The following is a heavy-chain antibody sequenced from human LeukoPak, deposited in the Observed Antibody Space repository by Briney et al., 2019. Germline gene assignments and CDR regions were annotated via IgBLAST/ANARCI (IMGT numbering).Heavy chain of an antibody. V-gene: IGHV3-73*01. CDR1: GFTFSCSV. J-gene: IGHJ3*02. D-gene: IGHD2-2*01. CDR3: SRLEDTSPIEVALDI. CDR2: IRSKRNNYAT. Sequence: GGSLKLSCAASGFTFSCSVMHWVRQAAGKGLEWVGRIRSKRNNYATAYAASVKGRFTISRDDSKNTVYLRIDSLKTEDTALYYCSRLEDTSPIEVALDIWGQGTVVTVSS.